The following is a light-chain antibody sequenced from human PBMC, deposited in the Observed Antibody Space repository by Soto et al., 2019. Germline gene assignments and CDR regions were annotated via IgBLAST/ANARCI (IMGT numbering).Light chain of an antibody. J-gene: IGLJ2*01. CDR3: SSYTTSSTPV. CDR1: SSDVGAFNY. CDR2: DVS. V-gene: IGLV2-14*01. Sequence: QSVLTQTASVSGSPGQSITISCTGTSSDVGAFNYVSWYQQNPGKAPKLMIYDVSDRPSGVSNRFSGSKSGDTASLTISGLQAEDEAHYYCSSYTTSSTPVFGGGTKLTVL.